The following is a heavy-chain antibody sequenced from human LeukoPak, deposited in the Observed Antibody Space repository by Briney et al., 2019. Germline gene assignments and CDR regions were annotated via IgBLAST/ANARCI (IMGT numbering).Heavy chain of an antibody. CDR1: GCTFINYG. CDR2: ISGYNGNT. V-gene: IGHV1-18*01. Sequence: ASVKVSCKASGCTFINYGISWVRQAPGQGLEWMGWISGYNGNTNYAQKLQGRVTMTTDTSRSTAYMELRSLRSDDTAVYYCARVTITMIVVADYWGQGTLVTVSS. D-gene: IGHD3-22*01. CDR3: ARVTITMIVVADY. J-gene: IGHJ4*02.